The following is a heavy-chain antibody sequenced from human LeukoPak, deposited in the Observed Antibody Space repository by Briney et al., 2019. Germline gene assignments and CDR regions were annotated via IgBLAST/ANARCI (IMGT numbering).Heavy chain of an antibody. J-gene: IGHJ6*02. CDR1: GCTFTSYG. CDR2: ISAYNGNT. CDR3: ARGIAAAGYYYYGMDV. V-gene: IGHV1-18*01. Sequence: ASVKVSCKASGCTFTSYGISWVRQAPGQGLEWMGWISAYNGNTNYAQKLQGRVTMTTDTSTSTAYMELRSLRSDDTAVYYCARGIAAAGYYYYGMDVWGQGTTVTVSS. D-gene: IGHD6-13*01.